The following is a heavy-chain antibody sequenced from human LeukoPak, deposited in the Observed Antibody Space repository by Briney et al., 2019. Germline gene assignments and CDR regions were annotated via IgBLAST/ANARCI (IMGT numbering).Heavy chain of an antibody. D-gene: IGHD7-27*01. V-gene: IGHV4-34*01. CDR2: INHSGST. CDR1: GGSFSGYS. J-gene: IGHJ6*03. CDR3: ARLGMDV. Sequence: SETLSLTCAVYGGSFSGYSWNWIRQPPVKGLEWIGEINHSGSTNYNPSLKSRVTISVDTSKNQFSLKLSSVTAADTAVYYCARLGMDVWGKGTTVTVSS.